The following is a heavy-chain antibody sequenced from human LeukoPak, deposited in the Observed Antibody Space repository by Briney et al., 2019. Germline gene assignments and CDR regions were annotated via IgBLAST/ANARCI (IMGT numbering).Heavy chain of an antibody. J-gene: IGHJ5*02. CDR1: GYTFTSYD. Sequence: GASVKVSCKASGYTFTSYDINWVRQATGQGLEWMGWMSPNSGNTGYAQKFQGRVTMTRNTSISTAYMELSSLRSEDTAVYYCARGGIVVVPAAMRWFDPWGQGTLVTVSS. CDR3: ARGGIVVVPAAMRWFDP. V-gene: IGHV1-8*01. CDR2: MSPNSGNT. D-gene: IGHD2-2*01.